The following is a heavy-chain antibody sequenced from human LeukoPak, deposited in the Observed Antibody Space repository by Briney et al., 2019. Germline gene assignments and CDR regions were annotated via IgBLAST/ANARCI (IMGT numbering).Heavy chain of an antibody. CDR1: GGSISNYY. Sequence: SETLSLTCTVSGGSISNYYWSWIRQPPGKGLEYIGFFSNSGRASYNPSLKGRVTMSVDTSKNQFSLRVTSVTAADTAVYFCARLRNWAWDFDSWGQGTLVTVSS. J-gene: IGHJ4*02. CDR3: ARLRNWAWDFDS. V-gene: IGHV4-59*08. D-gene: IGHD7-27*01. CDR2: FSNSGRA.